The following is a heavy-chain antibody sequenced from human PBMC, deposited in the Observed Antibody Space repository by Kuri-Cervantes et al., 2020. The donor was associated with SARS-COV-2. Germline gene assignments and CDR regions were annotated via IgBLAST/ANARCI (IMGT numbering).Heavy chain of an antibody. CDR3: ARGGEGLAAAFSFDY. D-gene: IGHD6-13*01. J-gene: IGHJ4*02. V-gene: IGHV2-70*04. CDR2: IDWDTGK. CDR1: GFSLRTTGMR. Sequence: SGPTLVKPTQTPTLTCTFSGFSLRTTGMRVSWIRQPPGKALEWLAHIDWDTGKFYRTSLRTRLTISKDTSRNQVVLTMTNVDPVDTATYYCARGGEGLAAAFSFDYWGQGILVTVSS.